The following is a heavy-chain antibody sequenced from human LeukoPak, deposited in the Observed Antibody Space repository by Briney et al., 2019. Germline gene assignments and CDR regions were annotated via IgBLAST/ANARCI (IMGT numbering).Heavy chain of an antibody. CDR1: VLTVSANY. CDR3: ARDRRYCSGDNCYSGVDY. V-gene: IGHV3-53*01. J-gene: IGHJ4*02. D-gene: IGHD2-15*01. CDR2: MYSGGYT. Sequence: HPGGSLRLSCVASVLTVSANYMTWVRQAPGEGLDWVSVMYSGGYTYYADSVKGRFTISRDNSKNTVYLQMNSLRVEDSAVYYCARDRRYCSGDNCYSGVDYWGQGTRVIVSS.